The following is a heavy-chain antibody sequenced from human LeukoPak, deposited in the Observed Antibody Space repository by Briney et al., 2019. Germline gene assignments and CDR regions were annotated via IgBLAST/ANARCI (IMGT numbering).Heavy chain of an antibody. CDR2: IYYSGSA. D-gene: IGHD3-10*01. V-gene: IGHV4-59*08. CDR3: ARHGDVLRFGELSLKFDD. CDR1: GCSISSYY. Sequence: SETLSLTCTVSGCSISSYYWSWIRQPPGKGLEWIGYIYYSGSANYNPSLKSRVTISVDTSKNQFSLKLSSVTAADTAVYSCARHGDVLRFGELSLKFDDWGQGTLVTVSS. J-gene: IGHJ4*02.